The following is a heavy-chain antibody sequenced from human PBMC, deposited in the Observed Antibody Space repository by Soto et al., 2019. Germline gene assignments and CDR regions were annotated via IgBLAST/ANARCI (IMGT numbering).Heavy chain of an antibody. V-gene: IGHV4-39*01. D-gene: IGHD2-2*02. CDR3: ASSFTVPAAIGY. CDR2: IYYSGTT. CDR1: GDSITSNSYF. Sequence: SETLSLTCTVSGDSITSNSYFWAWIRQPPGKGLEWIGSIYYSGTTYYNPSLKSRVTISVDRSKNQFSLELSSLRSEDTAVYYCASSFTVPAAIGYWGQGTLVTVSS. J-gene: IGHJ4*02.